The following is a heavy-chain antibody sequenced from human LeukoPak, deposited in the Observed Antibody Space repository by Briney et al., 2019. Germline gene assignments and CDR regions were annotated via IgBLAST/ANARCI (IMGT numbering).Heavy chain of an antibody. CDR1: GGSFSGYY. CDR3: ASGWVATWSY. J-gene: IGHJ4*02. CDR2: INHSGST. Sequence: PSDTLSLTCAVYGGSFSGYYWSWIRQPPGKGLEWIGEINHSGSTNYNPSLKSRVTISVDTSKNQFSLKLSSVTAADTAVYYCASGWVATWSYWGQGTLVTVSS. V-gene: IGHV4-34*01. D-gene: IGHD5-12*01.